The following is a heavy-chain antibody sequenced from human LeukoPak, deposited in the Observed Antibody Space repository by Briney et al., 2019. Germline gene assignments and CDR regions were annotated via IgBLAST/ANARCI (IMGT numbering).Heavy chain of an antibody. CDR2: IYYSGST. CDR1: GGSFSGYY. CDR3: ARVHLEPGKFDY. Sequence: SETLSLTCAVYGGSFSGYYWSWIRRHPGKGLEWIGYIYYSGSTYYNPSLKSRVTISVDTSKNQFSLKLSSVTAADTAVYYCARVHLEPGKFDYWGQGTLVTVSS. V-gene: IGHV4-31*11. J-gene: IGHJ4*02. D-gene: IGHD1-1*01.